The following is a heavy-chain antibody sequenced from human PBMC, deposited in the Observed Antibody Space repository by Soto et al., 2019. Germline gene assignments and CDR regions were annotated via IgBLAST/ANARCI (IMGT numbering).Heavy chain of an antibody. CDR1: GGSISSGHYY. J-gene: IGHJ4*02. CDR2: IYYSGST. Sequence: SETLSLTCTVSGGSISSGHYYWSWIRQPPGKGLEWIGYIYYSGSTYYNPSLKSRVTISVDTSKNQFSLKLSSVTAADTAVYFCAGSTVTTPMVFDYWGQGTLVTSPQ. CDR3: AGSTVTTPMVFDY. V-gene: IGHV4-30-4*01. D-gene: IGHD4-17*01.